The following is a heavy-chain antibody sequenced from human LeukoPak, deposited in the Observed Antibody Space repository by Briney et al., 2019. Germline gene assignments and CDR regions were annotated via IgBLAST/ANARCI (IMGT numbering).Heavy chain of an antibody. CDR3: ASWAGNTQSDSWSGPFDY. J-gene: IGHJ4*02. D-gene: IGHD3-3*01. Sequence: GGSLRLSCAASGFTFSSYAMHWVRQAPGKGLEWVAVISYDGSNKYYADSVKGRFTISRDNAKSSLYLQMSSLRVEDTAVYYCASWAGNTQSDSWSGPFDYWGQGTLVTVSS. CDR2: ISYDGSNK. CDR1: GFTFSSYA. V-gene: IGHV3-30-3*01.